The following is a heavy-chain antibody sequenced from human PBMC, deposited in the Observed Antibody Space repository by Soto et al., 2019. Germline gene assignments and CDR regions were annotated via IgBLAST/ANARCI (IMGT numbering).Heavy chain of an antibody. V-gene: IGHV4-34*01. CDR1: GGSFSGYY. D-gene: IGHD5-18*01. J-gene: IGHJ6*02. Sequence: SETLSLTCAVYGGSFSGYYWSWIRQPPGKGLEWIGEINHSGSTNYNPSLKSRVTISVDTSKNQFSLKLSSVTAADTAVYYCARGFGDTAMVVLYGMDVWGQGTTVTVSS. CDR2: INHSGST. CDR3: ARGFGDTAMVVLYGMDV.